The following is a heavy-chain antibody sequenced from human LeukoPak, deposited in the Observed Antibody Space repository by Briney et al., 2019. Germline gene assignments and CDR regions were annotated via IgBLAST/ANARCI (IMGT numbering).Heavy chain of an antibody. CDR2: ICYSGST. CDR1: GGSISSSSYY. D-gene: IGHD4-17*01. V-gene: IGHV4-39*01. Sequence: SETLSLTCTVSGGSISSSSYYWGWIRQPPGKGLEWIGRICYSGSTYYNPSLKSRVTISVDTSKNQFSLKLSSVTAADTAVYYCARPNDYGDYGFDYWGQGTLVTVSS. J-gene: IGHJ4*02. CDR3: ARPNDYGDYGFDY.